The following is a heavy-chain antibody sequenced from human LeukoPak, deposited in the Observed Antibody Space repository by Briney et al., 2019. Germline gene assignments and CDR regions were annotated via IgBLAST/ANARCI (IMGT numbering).Heavy chain of an antibody. CDR2: ITNTGTYS. V-gene: IGHV3-21*01. D-gene: IGHD2-15*01. CDR1: GFTFSAYN. J-gene: IGHJ5*02. CDR3: AKQVVVAATRQNWFDP. Sequence: GGSLRLSCAASGFTFSAYNMNWVRQAPGKALEWVSSITNTGTYSFYGDSVKGRFTISRDNARNSLYLQMNGLRAEDTAVYYCAKQVVVAATRQNWFDPWGQGTLVTVSS.